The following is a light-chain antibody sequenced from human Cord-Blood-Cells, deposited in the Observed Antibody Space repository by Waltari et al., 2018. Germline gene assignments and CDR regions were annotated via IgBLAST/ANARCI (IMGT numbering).Light chain of an antibody. V-gene: IGKV2-30*02. Sequence: DVVMTQSPLSLPVTLGQPASISCRSSQSLVHSDGNTYLNWFQQRPGQSPRRLICKVSNRDSGVPDRFSGSGSGTDFTLKISRVEAEDVGVDYCMRGTHWVYTFGQGTKLEIK. CDR2: KVS. CDR3: MRGTHWVYT. CDR1: QSLVHSDGNTY. J-gene: IGKJ2*01.